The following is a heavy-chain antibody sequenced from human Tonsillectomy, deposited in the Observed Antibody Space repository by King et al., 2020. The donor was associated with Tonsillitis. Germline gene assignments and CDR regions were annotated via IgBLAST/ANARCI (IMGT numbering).Heavy chain of an antibody. J-gene: IGHJ6*02. V-gene: IGHV4-39*07. CDR2: IYYSGTT. D-gene: IGHD4-17*01. CDR1: GGSITNSYYY. Sequence: QLQESGPGLVKPSETLSLTCTVSGGSITNSYYYWGWIRQPPGKGLEWIGRIYYSGTTFYNPSLKSRVTISVDTSKNQFSLKLSSVTAADTALYYCARLAYGDSRTANFYGMDVWGQGTTVTVSS. CDR3: ARLAYGDSRTANFYGMDV.